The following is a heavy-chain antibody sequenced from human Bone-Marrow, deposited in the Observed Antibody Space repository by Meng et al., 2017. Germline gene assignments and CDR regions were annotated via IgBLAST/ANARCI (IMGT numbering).Heavy chain of an antibody. J-gene: IGHJ6*02. Sequence: SVKVSCKASGGTFSSYAISWVRQAPGQGLEWMGGIIPIFGTANYAQKFQGRVTITVDKSTSTAYMELSSLRSEDTAVYYCARGGILEYYYYYGMDVWGQGTTVTVSS. D-gene: IGHD1-1*01. CDR3: ARGGILEYYYYYGMDV. CDR1: GGTFSSYA. CDR2: IIPIFGTA. V-gene: IGHV1-69*06.